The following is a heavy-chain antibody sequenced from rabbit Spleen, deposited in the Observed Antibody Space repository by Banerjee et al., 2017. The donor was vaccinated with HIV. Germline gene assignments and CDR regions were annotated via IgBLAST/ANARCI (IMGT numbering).Heavy chain of an antibody. CDR1: GFSFSSNW. Sequence: QEQLVESGGGLVQPGGSLKLSCKASGFSFSSNWICWVRQAPGKGLEWIACIYAGSNGRTYYASWVKSRFTISKTSSTTVTLQMASLTAADTATYFCARESIGDYFNLWGPGTLVTVS. CDR3: ARESIGDYFNL. V-gene: IGHV1S45*01. J-gene: IGHJ4*01. D-gene: IGHD2-1*01. CDR2: IYAGSNGRT.